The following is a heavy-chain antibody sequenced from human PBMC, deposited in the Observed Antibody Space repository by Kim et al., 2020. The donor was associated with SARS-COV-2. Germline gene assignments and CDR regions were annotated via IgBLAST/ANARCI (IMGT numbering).Heavy chain of an antibody. CDR2: INTNTGNP. CDR3: ARKTYGSGSYAGGY. V-gene: IGHV7-4-1*02. D-gene: IGHD3-10*01. Sequence: ASVKVSCKASGYTFTSYAMNWVRQAPGQGLEWMGWINTNTGNPTYAQGFTGRFVFSLDTSVSTAYLQISSLKAEDTAVYYCARKTYGSGSYAGGYWGQGTLVTVSS. J-gene: IGHJ4*02. CDR1: GYTFTSYA.